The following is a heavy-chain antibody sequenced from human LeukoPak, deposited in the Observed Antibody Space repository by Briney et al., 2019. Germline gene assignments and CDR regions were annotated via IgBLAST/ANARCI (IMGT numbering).Heavy chain of an antibody. CDR3: AAPTTVTTPFDY. CDR2: IFYSGTT. Sequence: SETLSLTCTVSGGSVSSSRYYLGWIRQPPGKGLEWIGSIFYSGTTYYNPSLKSRVTISIDTSKNQFSLKLSSVTAADTAVYYCAAPTTVTTPFDYWGQGTLVTVSS. D-gene: IGHD4-17*01. J-gene: IGHJ4*02. CDR1: GGSVSSSRYY. V-gene: IGHV4-39*01.